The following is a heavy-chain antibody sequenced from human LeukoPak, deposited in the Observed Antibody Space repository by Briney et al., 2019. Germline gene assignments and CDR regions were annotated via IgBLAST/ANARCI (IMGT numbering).Heavy chain of an antibody. CDR3: ARGQYYYDSSGYFFY. D-gene: IGHD3-22*01. CDR2: INHSGST. CDR1: GGSFSGYY. Sequence: SETLSPTCAVYGGSFSGYYWSWIRQPPGKGLEWIGEINHSGSTNYNPSLKSRVTISVDTSKNQFSLKLSSVTAADTAVYYCARGQYYYDSSGYFFYWGQGTLVTVSS. J-gene: IGHJ4*02. V-gene: IGHV4-34*01.